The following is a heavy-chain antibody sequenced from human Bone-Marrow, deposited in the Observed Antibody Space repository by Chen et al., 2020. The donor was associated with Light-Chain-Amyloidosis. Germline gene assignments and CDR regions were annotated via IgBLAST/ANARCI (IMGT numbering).Heavy chain of an antibody. CDR1: GYTFPNYW. Sequence: EVQLEQSGPEVKKPGESLKISCKGSGYTFPNYWIGWVRQMPGKGLEWMGVIYPDDSDARDSPSFEGQVTISADTSITTAYLQWRSLKASDTAMYYCARRRDGYNFDYWGQGTLVTVSS. CDR3: ARRRDGYNFDY. CDR2: IYPDDSDA. V-gene: IGHV5-51*01. J-gene: IGHJ4*02. D-gene: IGHD5-12*01.